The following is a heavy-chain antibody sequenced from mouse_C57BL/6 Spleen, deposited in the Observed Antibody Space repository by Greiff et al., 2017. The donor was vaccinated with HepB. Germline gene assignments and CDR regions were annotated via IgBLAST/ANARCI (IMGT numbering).Heavy chain of an antibody. CDR3: ARSYDGYPWFAY. V-gene: IGHV1-50*01. Sequence: VQLQQPGAELVKPGASVKLSCKASGYTFTSYWMQWVKQRPGQGLEWIGEIDPSDSYTNYNQKFKGKATLTVDTSSSTAYMQLSSLTSEDSAVYYCARSYDGYPWFAYWGQGTLVTVSA. CDR1: GYTFTSYW. CDR2: IDPSDSYT. J-gene: IGHJ3*01. D-gene: IGHD2-3*01.